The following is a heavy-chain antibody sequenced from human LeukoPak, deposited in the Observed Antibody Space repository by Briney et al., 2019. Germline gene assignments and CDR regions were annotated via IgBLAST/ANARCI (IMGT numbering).Heavy chain of an antibody. D-gene: IGHD2-8*01. Sequence: GGSLRLSRAASGFTFDDYTIHWVRQPPGKPLEWVSLITSDGGTKYYADSVKGRFTISRDKSKNSLFLQMNSLRTKDTAFYYCARGIGVYAALAGDLWGQGTLVSVSS. CDR2: ITSDGGTK. J-gene: IGHJ5*02. CDR3: ARGIGVYAALAGDL. CDR1: GFTFDDYT. V-gene: IGHV3-43*01.